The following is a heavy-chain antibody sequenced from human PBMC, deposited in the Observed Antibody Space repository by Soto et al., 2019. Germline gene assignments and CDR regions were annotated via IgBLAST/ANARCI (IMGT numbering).Heavy chain of an antibody. V-gene: IGHV1-69*01. CDR3: ARDGGRNSGGIDY. CDR1: GGTFSSYS. D-gene: IGHD1-26*01. J-gene: IGHJ4*02. CDR2: IIPIFGTA. Sequence: QVQLVQSGAEVKKPGSSVKVSCKASGGTFSSYSINWVRQAPGQGLEWMGEIIPIFGTANYAQKFQGRVTITADESTSTAHMELSSLRSEDTAVYYCARDGGRNSGGIDYWGQGTLVNVSS.